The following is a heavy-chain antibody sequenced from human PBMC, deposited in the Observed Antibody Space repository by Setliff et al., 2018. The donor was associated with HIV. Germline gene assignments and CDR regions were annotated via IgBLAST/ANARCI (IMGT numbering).Heavy chain of an antibody. V-gene: IGHV1-69-2*01. CDR1: GHIFTDYY. D-gene: IGHD3-10*01. CDR2: VDPQDGEP. J-gene: IGHJ4*02. CDR3: ATAGTYYYGSGSYHASAY. Sequence: ASVKVSCKASGHIFTDYYMHWVQQAPGEGLEWMGRVDPQDGEPKYAEKFQGRVTITADTSTDTSVMELSSLRSEDTAVYYCATAGTYYYGSGSYHASAYWGQGTLVTVS.